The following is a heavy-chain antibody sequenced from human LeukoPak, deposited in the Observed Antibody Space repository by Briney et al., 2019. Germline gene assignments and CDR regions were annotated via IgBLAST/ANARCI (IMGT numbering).Heavy chain of an antibody. CDR2: ISSSSSTI. J-gene: IGHJ3*02. CDR3: ARGGIVVVRAPRAFDI. CDR1: GFTFSSYS. V-gene: IGHV3-48*01. D-gene: IGHD2-21*01. Sequence: GGSLRLSCAASGFTFSSYSMNWVRQAPGKGLEWVSYISSSSSTIYYADSVKGRFTISRDNAKNSLYLQMNSLRAEDTAVYYCARGGIVVVRAPRAFDIWGQGTMVTVSS.